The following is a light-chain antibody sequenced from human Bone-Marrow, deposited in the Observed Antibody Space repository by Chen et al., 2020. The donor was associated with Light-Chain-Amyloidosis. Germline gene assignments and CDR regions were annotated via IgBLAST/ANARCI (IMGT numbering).Light chain of an antibody. V-gene: IGKV1-17*01. CDR1: QGIRID. J-gene: IGKJ4*01. CDR2: EAS. CDR3: LQHHSYPLT. Sequence: DIQMTQSPSSLSASVGDRVTITCRASQGIRIDLGWYQQKPGKAPKRLIYEASNLQSGVLPRFSGSGSGTEFTLTISSLQPEDIATYYCLQHHSYPLTFGGGTKVEIK.